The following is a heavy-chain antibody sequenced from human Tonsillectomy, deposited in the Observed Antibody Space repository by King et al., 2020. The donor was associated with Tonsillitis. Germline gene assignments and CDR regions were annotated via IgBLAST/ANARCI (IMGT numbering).Heavy chain of an antibody. CDR3: ATSGGATTADFGWFDP. D-gene: IGHD1-26*01. Sequence: QLQESGPGLVKPSETLSLTCTVSGGSTSSGSYYWGWIRQPPGKGLEWIGSIYYSGSTYYKPSLKSRVTISVDTSKNQFSLKLTSVTAADTAVYYCATSGGATTADFGWFDPWGQGTLVTVSS. CDR1: GGSTSSGSYY. V-gene: IGHV4-39*01. CDR2: IYYSGST. J-gene: IGHJ5*02.